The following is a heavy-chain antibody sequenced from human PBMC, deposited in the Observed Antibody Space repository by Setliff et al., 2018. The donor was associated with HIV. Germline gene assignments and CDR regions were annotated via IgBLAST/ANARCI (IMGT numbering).Heavy chain of an antibody. CDR3: ARLRYYDSSGYFHYFDY. D-gene: IGHD3-22*01. CDR2: IDHSGST. V-gene: IGHV4-61*01. Sequence: SETLSLTCTVSGNSVSSGSYFWNWVRQPPGKGLEWIGEIDHSGSTNYNPSLKSRVTISVDKSKNQFSLKLSSVTAADTAVYYCARLRYYDSSGYFHYFDYWGQGTLVTVSS. J-gene: IGHJ4*02. CDR1: GNSVSSGSYF.